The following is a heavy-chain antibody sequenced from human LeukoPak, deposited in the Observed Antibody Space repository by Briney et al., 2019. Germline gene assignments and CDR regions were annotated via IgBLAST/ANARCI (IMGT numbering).Heavy chain of an antibody. J-gene: IGHJ4*02. Sequence: ASVKVSCKASEYTFTTYDIHWVRQATGRGLEWMGWMNPNSGNTGYAQKFQGRATMTRNTSISTAYMELSSLRSEDTAVYYCAKLSRGATQLDYWGQGTLVTVSS. CDR1: EYTFTTYD. V-gene: IGHV1-8*01. CDR2: MNPNSGNT. CDR3: AKLSRGATQLDY. D-gene: IGHD1-26*01.